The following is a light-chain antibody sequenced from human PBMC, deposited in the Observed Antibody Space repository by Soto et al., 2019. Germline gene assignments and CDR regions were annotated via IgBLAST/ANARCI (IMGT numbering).Light chain of an antibody. CDR2: DVY. CDR1: SSDVGGFNY. V-gene: IGLV2-14*01. J-gene: IGLJ1*01. CDR3: SSYTTSSSYV. Sequence: HSALTQPASVSGSPGQSITISCTGTSSDVGGFNYVSWYQQHPGKAPKLLIFDVYSRPSGISNRFSGSKSGNTASLTISGLQAEDEADYYCSSYTTSSSYVFGAGTKLTVL.